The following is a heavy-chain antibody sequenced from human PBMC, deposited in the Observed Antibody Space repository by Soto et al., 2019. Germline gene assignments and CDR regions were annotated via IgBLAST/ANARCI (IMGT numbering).Heavy chain of an antibody. CDR1: GASISSSNW. CDR2: IYHSGST. Sequence: SETLSLTCAVSGASISSSNWWSWVRQPQGKGLEWIGEIYHSGSTNYNPSLKSRVTISVDKSKNQFSLKLSSVTAADTAVYYCARVSGSYYYGMDVWGQGTTVTVSS. J-gene: IGHJ6*02. D-gene: IGHD1-26*01. V-gene: IGHV4-4*02. CDR3: ARVSGSYYYGMDV.